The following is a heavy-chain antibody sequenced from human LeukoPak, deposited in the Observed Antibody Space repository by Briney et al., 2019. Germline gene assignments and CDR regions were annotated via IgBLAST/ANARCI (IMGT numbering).Heavy chain of an antibody. D-gene: IGHD6-6*01. Sequence: GGSLRLSCAASGFTFSSYAMPWVRQAPGKGLEWVAVVSYDGSNKYYADSVKGRFTISRDNSKNTLYLQMNSLRAEDTAVYYCARDLGSSSYWFDPWGQGTLVTVSS. CDR3: ARDLGSSSYWFDP. J-gene: IGHJ5*02. CDR2: VSYDGSNK. V-gene: IGHV3-30-3*01. CDR1: GFTFSSYA.